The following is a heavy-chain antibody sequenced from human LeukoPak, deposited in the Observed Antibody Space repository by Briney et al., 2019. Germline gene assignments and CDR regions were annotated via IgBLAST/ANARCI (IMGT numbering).Heavy chain of an antibody. CDR3: TTAPAAYTFDY. D-gene: IGHD2-2*01. CDR2: IKSKTDGGTT. V-gene: IGHV3-15*01. J-gene: IGHJ4*02. Sequence: GGSLRLSCAASGFTFSNAWMSWVRQAPGKGLEWVGRIKSKTDGGTTECAAPVKGRFTISRDDSKNTLYLQMNSLKTEDTAVYYCTTAPAAYTFDYWGQGTLVTVSS. CDR1: GFTFSNAW.